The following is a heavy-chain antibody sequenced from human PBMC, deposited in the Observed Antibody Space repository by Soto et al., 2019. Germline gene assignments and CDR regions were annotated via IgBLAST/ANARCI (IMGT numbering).Heavy chain of an antibody. CDR3: GKPQQLPHYYFDF. CDR1: GFTFSSYG. J-gene: IGHJ4*02. CDR2: ISYDGSLK. V-gene: IGHV3-30*18. D-gene: IGHD6-13*01. Sequence: PGGSLRLSCAASGFTFSSYGMHWVRQAPGKGLEWVAIISYDGSLKYYADSVKGRFTISRDNSKSALYLQMNSLRPEDTAVYYCGKPQQLPHYYFDFWGQGDLVTVSS.